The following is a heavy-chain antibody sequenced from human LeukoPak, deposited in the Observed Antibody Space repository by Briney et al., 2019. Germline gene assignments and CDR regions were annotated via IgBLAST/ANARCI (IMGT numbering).Heavy chain of an antibody. D-gene: IGHD3-9*01. Sequence: GGPLRLSCAASGFTLSSYTMNWVRQAPGKGLEWVSSISSSSSYIYYADSVKDRFTISRDNAKNSLYLQINSLGAEDTPVYYCARDTYDILTGYYKWAFDIWGQGTMVTVSS. V-gene: IGHV3-21*06. CDR3: ARDTYDILTGYYKWAFDI. CDR2: ISSSSSYI. J-gene: IGHJ3*02. CDR1: GFTLSSYT.